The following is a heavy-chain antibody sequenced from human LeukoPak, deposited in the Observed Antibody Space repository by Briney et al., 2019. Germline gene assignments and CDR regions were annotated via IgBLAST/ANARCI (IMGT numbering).Heavy chain of an antibody. CDR1: GGSFSGHY. CDR3: ARVTPLNWFDP. V-gene: IGHV4-34*01. Sequence: SETLSLTCAVYGGSFSGHYWSWIRQPPGKGLEWIGEINHSGSTNYNPSLESRVTISVDTSKNHFSLKLSSVTAADTAVYYCARVTPLNWFDPWGQGTLVTVSS. CDR2: INHSGST. J-gene: IGHJ5*02.